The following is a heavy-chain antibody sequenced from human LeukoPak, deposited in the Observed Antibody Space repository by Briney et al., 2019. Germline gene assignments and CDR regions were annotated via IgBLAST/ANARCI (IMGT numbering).Heavy chain of an antibody. CDR1: GGSISNYY. Sequence: SETLSLTCTVSGGSISNYYWSWIRQPPGKGLEWIGEINHSGSTYYNPSLKSRVTISVDTSKNQFSLKLSSVTAADTAVYYCARDMVKWNFDYWGQGTLVTVSS. V-gene: IGHV4-59*12. CDR2: INHSGST. J-gene: IGHJ4*02. CDR3: ARDMVKWNFDY. D-gene: IGHD4/OR15-4a*01.